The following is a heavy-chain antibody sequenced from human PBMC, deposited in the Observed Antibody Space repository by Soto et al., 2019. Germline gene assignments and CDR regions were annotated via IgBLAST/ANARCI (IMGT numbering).Heavy chain of an antibody. CDR2: INHRGST. CDR3: ARGPAVAGHWSGS. CDR1: GGSFSSYF. V-gene: IGHV4-34*01. J-gene: IGHJ5*01. D-gene: IGHD6-19*01. Sequence: QVQLQQWGAGLLKPSETLSLTCAVYGGSFSSYFWSWIRQPPGKGLEWIGEINHRGSTNYNPSLKSRVTISVDTSKNQFSLKLTSVTAADTAVYYCARGPAVAGHWSGSWGQGILVTVSS.